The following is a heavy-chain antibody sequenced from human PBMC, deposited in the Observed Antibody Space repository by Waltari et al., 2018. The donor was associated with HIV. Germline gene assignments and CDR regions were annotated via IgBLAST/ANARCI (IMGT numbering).Heavy chain of an antibody. V-gene: IGHV1-69*02. Sequence: QVQLVQSGAEVKTPGSSVKVSCKASGGTCSSDTISRVPQAPGQGLEWMGRIIPILNIANYAQKFQGRVTITADKSTSAAYMELSSLRSEDTALYFCARGYDRGAFDIWGQGTMVTVSS. CDR3: ARGYDRGAFDI. J-gene: IGHJ3*02. CDR2: IIPILNIA. D-gene: IGHD3-22*01. CDR1: GGTCSSDT.